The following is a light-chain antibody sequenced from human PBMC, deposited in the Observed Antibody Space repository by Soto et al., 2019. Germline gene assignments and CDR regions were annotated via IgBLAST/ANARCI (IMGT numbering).Light chain of an antibody. CDR1: QSVSSN. Sequence: EIVMTQSPATLSVSPGERATLSCRASQSVSSNLAWYQQKPGQAPMLLIYGASTRATGIPARFSGSGSGTEFTLTISSLQSEDFAVYYCQQYNNSPPWTFGQGTKVEIK. J-gene: IGKJ1*01. CDR3: QQYNNSPPWT. V-gene: IGKV3-15*01. CDR2: GAS.